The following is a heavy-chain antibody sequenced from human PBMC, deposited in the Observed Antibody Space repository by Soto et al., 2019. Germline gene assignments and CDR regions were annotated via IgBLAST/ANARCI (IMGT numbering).Heavy chain of an antibody. CDR2: ISYDGSNK. CDR1: GFTFSSYG. V-gene: IGHV3-30*18. CDR3: AKDGDYGGNSVFDY. D-gene: IGHD4-17*01. J-gene: IGHJ4*02. Sequence: GGSLRLSCAASGFTFSSYGMHWVRQAPGKGLEWVAVISYDGSNKYYAESVKGRFTISRDNSKNTLYLQMNSLRAEDTAVYYYAKDGDYGGNSVFDYWGQGTLVTVSS.